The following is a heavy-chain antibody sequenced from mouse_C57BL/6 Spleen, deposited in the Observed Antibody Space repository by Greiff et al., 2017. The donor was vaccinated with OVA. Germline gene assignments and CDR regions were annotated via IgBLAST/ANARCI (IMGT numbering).Heavy chain of an antibody. CDR1: GYTFTSYT. D-gene: IGHD1-1*01. Sequence: QVHVKQSGAELARPGASVKMSCKASGYTFTSYTMHWVKQRPGQGLEWIGYINPSSGYTKYNQKFKDKATLTADKSSSTAYMQLSSLTSEDSAVYYCARFDGSSYGYFDVWGTGTTVTVSS. CDR2: INPSSGYT. V-gene: IGHV1-4*01. CDR3: ARFDGSSYGYFDV. J-gene: IGHJ1*03.